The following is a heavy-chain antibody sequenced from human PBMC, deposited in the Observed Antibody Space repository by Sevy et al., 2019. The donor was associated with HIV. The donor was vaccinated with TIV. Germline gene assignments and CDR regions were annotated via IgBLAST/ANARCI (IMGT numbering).Heavy chain of an antibody. V-gene: IGHV3-7*01. CDR1: GFSFSTYW. Sequence: GGSLRLSCAASGFSFSTYWMTWVRQAPGKGLEWVATMNQDGTERAYVDSVKGRFTISRDNTKTSLFLQMNSLSAEDTGVYYCVSEGLGGFSYSLDCWGQGTLVTVSS. J-gene: IGHJ4*02. CDR2: MNQDGTER. CDR3: VSEGLGGFSYSLDC. D-gene: IGHD3-16*01.